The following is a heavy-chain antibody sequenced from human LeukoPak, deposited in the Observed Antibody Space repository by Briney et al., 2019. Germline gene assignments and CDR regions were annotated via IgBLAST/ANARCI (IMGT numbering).Heavy chain of an antibody. V-gene: IGHV3-53*01. J-gene: IGHJ4*02. CDR3: AREVGIAVAAPYFDY. D-gene: IGHD6-19*01. CDR1: GFTVSSNY. CDR2: IYSGGST. Sequence: GGSLRLSCAASGFTVSSNYMSWVRKAPGKGLEWVSVIYSGGSTYYADSVKGRFTISRDNSKNTLYLQMNSLRAEDTAVYYCAREVGIAVAAPYFDYWGQGTLVTVSS.